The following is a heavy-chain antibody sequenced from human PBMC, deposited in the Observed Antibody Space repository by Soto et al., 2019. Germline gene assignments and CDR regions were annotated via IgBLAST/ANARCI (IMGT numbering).Heavy chain of an antibody. J-gene: IGHJ6*03. CDR2: ISWNSGSI. V-gene: IGHV3-9*01. Sequence: GGSLRLSCAASGFTFDDYAMHWVRQAPGKGLEWVSGISWNSGSIGYADSVKGRFTISRDNAKNSLYLQMNSLRAEDTALYYCAKDSSSWPDYYYYYMDVWGKGITVTVSS. D-gene: IGHD6-13*01. CDR3: AKDSSSWPDYYYYYMDV. CDR1: GFTFDDYA.